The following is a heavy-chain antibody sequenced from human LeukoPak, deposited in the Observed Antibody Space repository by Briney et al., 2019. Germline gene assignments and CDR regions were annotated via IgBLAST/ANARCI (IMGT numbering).Heavy chain of an antibody. CDR3: TRRSVMESKGNDAFDI. CDR2: IRSKANSYAT. CDR1: GFTFSGSA. Sequence: GGSLRLSCAASGFTFSGSAMHWVRQASGKGLEWVGRIRSKANSYATAYAASVKGRFTISRDDSKNTAYLQMNSLKTEDTAVYYCTRRSVMESKGNDAFDIWGQGTMVTVSS. D-gene: IGHD2-21*01. J-gene: IGHJ3*02. V-gene: IGHV3-73*01.